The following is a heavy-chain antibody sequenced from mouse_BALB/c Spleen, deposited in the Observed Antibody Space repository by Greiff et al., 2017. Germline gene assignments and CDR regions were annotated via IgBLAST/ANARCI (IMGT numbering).Heavy chain of an antibody. J-gene: IGHJ4*01. CDR3: ARSGGYYAMDY. Sequence: DVKLQESGPGLVKPSQSLSLTCTVTGYSITSDYAWNWIQQFPGNKLEWMGYISYSGSTSYNPSLKSRISITRDTSKNQFFLQLNSVTTEDTATYYCARSGGYYAMDYWGQGTSVTVSS. CDR2: ISYSGST. D-gene: IGHD3-2*02. CDR1: GYSITSDYA. V-gene: IGHV3-2*02.